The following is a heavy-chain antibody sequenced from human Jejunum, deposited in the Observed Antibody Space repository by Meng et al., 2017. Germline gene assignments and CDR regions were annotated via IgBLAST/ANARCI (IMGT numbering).Heavy chain of an antibody. CDR2: IYHSGST. Sequence: QVKRQGAGAGLVKPSETLSLTCAGSGGSISSVYWWTWVRQSPGKGLEWIGEIYHSGSTNYNPSLKSRVTISVDKTKDQFSLKLTSVTAADTAVYYCARGGYYSFDYWGQGTLVTVSS. J-gene: IGHJ4*02. V-gene: IGHV4-4*02. CDR1: GGSISSVYW. CDR3: ARGGYYSFDY. D-gene: IGHD5-18*01.